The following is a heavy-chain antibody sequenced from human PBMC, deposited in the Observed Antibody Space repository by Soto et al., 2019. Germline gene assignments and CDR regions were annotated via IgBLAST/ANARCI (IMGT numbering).Heavy chain of an antibody. J-gene: IGHJ5*02. Sequence: GASVKVSCKASGGTFSSYTISWVRQAPGQGLEWMGRIIPILGIANYAQKFQGRVTITADKSTSTAYMELSSLRSEDTAVYYCARAIYEHYGSGDDNWFDPWGQGTLVTVSS. D-gene: IGHD3-10*01. V-gene: IGHV1-69*02. CDR2: IIPILGIA. CDR1: GGTFSSYT. CDR3: ARAIYEHYGSGDDNWFDP.